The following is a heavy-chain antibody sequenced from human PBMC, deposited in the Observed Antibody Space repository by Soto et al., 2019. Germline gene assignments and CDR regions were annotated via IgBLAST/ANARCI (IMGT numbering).Heavy chain of an antibody. J-gene: IGHJ4*02. CDR3: ATVSLQLTTMDY. CDR1: VGSVSSGSYY. V-gene: IGHV4-61*01. CDR2: IYHSGSA. Sequence: SETLSLTCIVSVGSVSSGSYYCNWIRQPPGKGLEWIASIYHSGSADYNPSLKSRVTISVDTSKNQFSLKLGSVTAADTAVYYCATVSLQLTTMDYWGQGALVTVSS. D-gene: IGHD4-4*01.